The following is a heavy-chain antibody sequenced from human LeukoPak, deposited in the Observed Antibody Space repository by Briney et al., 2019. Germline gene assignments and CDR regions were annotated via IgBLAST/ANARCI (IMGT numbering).Heavy chain of an antibody. V-gene: IGHV3-23*01. CDR2: ISGSGCST. CDR1: GRSYSRYY. D-gene: IGHD6-13*01. J-gene: IGHJ4*02. CDR3: AKDIQDSSSWYRGEIDY. Sequence: ETLSLTCAVYGRSYSRYYWSWIRQPPGKGLEWVSAISGSGCSTYYAGSVKGRFTIARDNSKNTLYLQMSSLRAEDTAVYYCAKDIQDSSSWYRGEIDYWGQGTLVTDSS.